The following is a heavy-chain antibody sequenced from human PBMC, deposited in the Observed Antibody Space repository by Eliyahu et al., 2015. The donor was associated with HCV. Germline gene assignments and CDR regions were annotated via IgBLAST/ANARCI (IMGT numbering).Heavy chain of an antibody. Sequence: QVQLVESGGGVVQPGRSLRLSCAASGFTFSTYAMHWVRQAPGKGLEWVATISYDGSNKYYADSVKGRFTISRDNSKNTLYLQMNSLRAEDTAVYYCARDPDPDSSGLGYFDYWGQGTLVTVSS. CDR1: GFTFSTYA. CDR3: ARDPDPDSSGLGYFDY. CDR2: ISYDGSNK. J-gene: IGHJ4*02. V-gene: IGHV3-30-3*01. D-gene: IGHD6-19*01.